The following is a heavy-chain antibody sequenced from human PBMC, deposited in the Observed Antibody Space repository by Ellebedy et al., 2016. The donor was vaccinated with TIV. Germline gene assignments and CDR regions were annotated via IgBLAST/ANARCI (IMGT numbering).Heavy chain of an antibody. CDR1: GGSISSSSYY. CDR3: ARWVVDYYYYGMDV. D-gene: IGHD2-15*01. Sequence: SETLSLXCTVSGGSISSSSYYWGWIRQPPGKGLEWIGSIYYSGSTYYNPSLKSRVTISVDTSKNQFSLKLSSVTAADTAVYYCARWVVDYYYYGMDVWGQGTTVTVSS. CDR2: IYYSGST. V-gene: IGHV4-39*07. J-gene: IGHJ6*02.